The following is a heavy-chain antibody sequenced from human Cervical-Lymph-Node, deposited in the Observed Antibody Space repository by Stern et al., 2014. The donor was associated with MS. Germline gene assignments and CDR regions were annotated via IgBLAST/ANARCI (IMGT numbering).Heavy chain of an antibody. Sequence: EQLVESGPGLVKPSQTLSLTCTVSGDSIISTSYYWSWIRQHPTKGLEWIGYIYYSGTTYSNPSLQSRLSMSVDTSKNQFSLKLNSVTAADTAVYYCARFRTIFDWFDPWGQGTLVTVSS. J-gene: IGHJ5*02. CDR2: IYYSGTT. CDR1: GDSIISTSYY. CDR3: ARFRTIFDWFDP. V-gene: IGHV4-31*03. D-gene: IGHD3-3*01.